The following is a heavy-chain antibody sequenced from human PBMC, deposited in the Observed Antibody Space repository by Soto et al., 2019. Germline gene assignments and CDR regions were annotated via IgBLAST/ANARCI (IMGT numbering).Heavy chain of an antibody. CDR1: GGTFSSYA. Sequence: QVQLVQSGAEVKKPGSSVKVSCKASGGTFSSYAISWVRQAPGQGLEWMGGIIPIFGTANYAQKFQGRVTITADESTSTAYMELSSLRSEDTAVYYCARSVSIVQLLWDYYYGMDVWGQGTTVTVSS. CDR2: IIPIFGTA. V-gene: IGHV1-69*01. CDR3: ARSVSIVQLLWDYYYGMDV. J-gene: IGHJ6*02. D-gene: IGHD2-2*01.